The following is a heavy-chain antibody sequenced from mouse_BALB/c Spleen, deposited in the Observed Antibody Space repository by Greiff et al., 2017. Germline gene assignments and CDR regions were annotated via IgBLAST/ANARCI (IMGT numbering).Heavy chain of an antibody. CDR2: INPSTGYT. CDR1: GYTFTSYW. CDR3: ARSRSPSWFAY. Sequence: VQVVESGAELAKPGASVKMSCKASGYTFTSYWMHWVKQRPGQGLEWIGYINPSTGYTEYNQKFKDKATLTADKSSSTAYMQLSSLTSEDSAVYYCARSRSPSWFAYWGQGTLVTVSA. J-gene: IGHJ3*01. V-gene: IGHV1-7*01.